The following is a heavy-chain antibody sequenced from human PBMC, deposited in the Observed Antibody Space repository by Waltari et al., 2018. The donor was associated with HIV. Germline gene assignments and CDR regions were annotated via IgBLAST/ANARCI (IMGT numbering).Heavy chain of an antibody. CDR3: ARAGLGGLIQDFDI. CDR1: GFLLADHY. J-gene: IGHJ4*02. V-gene: IGHV1-46*01. CDR2: INAVAGDA. D-gene: IGHD1-26*01. Sequence: QVQLIQPAFEMRKPGTSVRLSCRASGFLLADHYIHWVRQGPRQIFEWMGIINAVAGDANSAQKFQARVTLTRDLFTGSIYMDLMSLKSDDTVVYFCARAGLGGLIQDFDIWGQGTQLIVSS.